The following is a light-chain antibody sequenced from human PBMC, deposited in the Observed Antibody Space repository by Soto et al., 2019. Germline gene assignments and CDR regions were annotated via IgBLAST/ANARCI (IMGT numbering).Light chain of an antibody. V-gene: IGKV1-39*01. CDR3: QQSYSTPHT. Sequence: DIQMTQSPSSLSASVGDRVTITCRASQSISSYLNWYQQKPGKAPKLLIYAASSLQSGVPSRFSGSGSGTDCTLSISSVQPEDFATYYCQQSYSTPHTFGQGTKLEIK. CDR1: QSISSY. CDR2: AAS. J-gene: IGKJ2*01.